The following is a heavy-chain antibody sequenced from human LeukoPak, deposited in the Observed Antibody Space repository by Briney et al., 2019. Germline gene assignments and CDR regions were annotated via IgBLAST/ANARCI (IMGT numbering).Heavy chain of an antibody. CDR3: ARGNSHLDH. V-gene: IGHV1-8*01. Sequence: GASVKVSCKASGYTFTSYDINWVRQATGQGLEWMGWMNPNSGNTGYAQNFQARVTMTRNTSTRTAYMELSSLRSEDTAIYYCARGNSHLDHWGQGTLIIVSS. J-gene: IGHJ1*01. CDR2: MNPNSGNT. D-gene: IGHD2/OR15-2a*01. CDR1: GYTFTSYD.